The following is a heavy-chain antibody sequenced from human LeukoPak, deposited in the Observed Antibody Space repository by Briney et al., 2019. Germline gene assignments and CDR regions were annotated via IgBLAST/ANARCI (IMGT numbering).Heavy chain of an antibody. D-gene: IGHD2-2*01. V-gene: IGHV5-10-1*01. CDR3: ARHVYCSSTSCYAAFDI. CDR2: IDPSDSHT. Sequence: GGSLRISCKGSGYRFTSYWISWVRQLPGKGLEWMGRIDPSDSHTNYSPSFQGHVTISADRSISTAYLQWSSMKASDTAMYYCARHVYCSSTSCYAAFDIWGRGTMVTVSS. CDR1: GYRFTSYW. J-gene: IGHJ3*02.